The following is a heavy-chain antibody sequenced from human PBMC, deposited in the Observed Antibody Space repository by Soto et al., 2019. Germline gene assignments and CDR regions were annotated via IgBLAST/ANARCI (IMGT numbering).Heavy chain of an antibody. V-gene: IGHV4-4*07. CDR1: GGSINTFY. Sequence: LSLTCTVSGGSINTFYWSWVRQPAGKGLEWIGRIFSSGSTSFNPSLESRVAMSVDTSKNHLSLNLSSVTAADMAVYYCAREGSYSAYNFAHGVQLWSFDFWGQGALVTVSS. J-gene: IGHJ4*02. CDR2: IFSSGST. CDR3: AREGSYSAYNFAHGVQLWSFDF. D-gene: IGHD5-12*01.